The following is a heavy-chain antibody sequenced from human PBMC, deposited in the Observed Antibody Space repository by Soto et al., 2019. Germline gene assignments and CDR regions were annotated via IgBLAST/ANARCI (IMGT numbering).Heavy chain of an antibody. Sequence: SETLSLTCTFSGGSITSSYWSWIRRPPGKGLEWIAYIYDTGISGYTPSTSYNPSLKSRVTMSVDTSKSQFSLKLTSVTAADTAMYYCAGSPARSMFDYWGQGTLVTVSS. CDR2: IYDTGISGYTPST. CDR1: GGSITSSY. J-gene: IGHJ4*02. V-gene: IGHV4-59*12. D-gene: IGHD1-26*01. CDR3: AGSPARSMFDY.